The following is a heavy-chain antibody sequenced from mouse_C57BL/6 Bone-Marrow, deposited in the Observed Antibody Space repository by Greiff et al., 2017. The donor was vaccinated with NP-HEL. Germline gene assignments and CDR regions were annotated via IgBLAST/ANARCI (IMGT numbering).Heavy chain of an antibody. CDR1: GYTFTSYG. J-gene: IGHJ2*01. D-gene: IGHD2-1*01. V-gene: IGHV1-81*01. CDR2: IYPRSGNT. Sequence: VQLQQSGAELARPGASVKLSCKASGYTFTSYGISWVKQRTGQGLEWIGEIYPRSGNTYYNEKFKGKATLTADKSSSTAYMELRSLTSEDSAVYFCARQGYYGNPFDYWGQGTTLTVSS. CDR3: ARQGYYGNPFDY.